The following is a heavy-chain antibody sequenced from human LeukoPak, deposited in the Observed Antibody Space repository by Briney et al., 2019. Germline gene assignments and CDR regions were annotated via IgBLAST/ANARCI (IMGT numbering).Heavy chain of an antibody. CDR1: GFTVSNNY. Sequence: PGGSLRLSCAASGFTVSNNYMSWVRQAPGKGLECVSVIYKVGNTFYADFVKGRFTISRDNSKNILYLQMNGLRAEDTALYYCARGLVVGGTGVWAFDIWGQGTMVTVSP. V-gene: IGHV3-66*01. CDR3: ARGLVVGGTGVWAFDI. D-gene: IGHD1-26*01. J-gene: IGHJ3*02. CDR2: IYKVGNT.